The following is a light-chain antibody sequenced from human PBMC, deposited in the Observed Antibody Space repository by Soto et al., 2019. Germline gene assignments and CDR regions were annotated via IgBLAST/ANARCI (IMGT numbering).Light chain of an antibody. CDR3: QQYNDYSIT. J-gene: IGKJ4*01. Sequence: DIQMTQSPSTLSASVGDRVTITCRASQSISSWLAWYQQKPGKAPKLLIYKASSLKSGVPSRFSGSGSGTEFTLTISSLRTDVFATYYGQQYNDYSITFGGGTKVEIK. CDR2: KAS. V-gene: IGKV1-5*03. CDR1: QSISSW.